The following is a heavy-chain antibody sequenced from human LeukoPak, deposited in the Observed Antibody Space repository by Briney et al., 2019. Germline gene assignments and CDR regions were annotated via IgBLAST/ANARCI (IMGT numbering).Heavy chain of an antibody. D-gene: IGHD6-13*01. CDR1: GGTFSSYA. CDR2: IIPIFGTA. Sequence: ASVKVSCKASGGTFSSYAISWVRQAPGQGLEWMGGIIPIFGTANYAQKFQGRVTITADESTSTAYMELSSLRAEDTAVYYCAREGYNRALSYWGQGTLVTVSS. J-gene: IGHJ4*02. V-gene: IGHV1-69*13. CDR3: AREGYNRALSY.